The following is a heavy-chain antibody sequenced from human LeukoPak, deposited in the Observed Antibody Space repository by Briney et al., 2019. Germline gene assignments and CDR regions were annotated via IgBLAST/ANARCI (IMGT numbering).Heavy chain of an antibody. Sequence: KISCKASGGTFSSYAISWVRQAPGQGLEWMGGIIPIFGTANYAQKFQGRVTITADKSTSTAYMELSSLRSEDTAVYYCATTPQLVEGNWSAPGARGTLATVSS. CDR3: ATTPQLVEGNWSAP. D-gene: IGHD6-13*01. J-gene: IGHJ5*02. CDR2: IIPIFGTA. V-gene: IGHV1-69*06. CDR1: GGTFSSYA.